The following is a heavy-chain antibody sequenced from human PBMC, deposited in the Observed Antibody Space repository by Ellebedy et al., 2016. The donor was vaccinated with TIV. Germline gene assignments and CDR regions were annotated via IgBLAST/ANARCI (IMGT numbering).Heavy chain of an antibody. Sequence: PGGSLRLSCAASGFTFSSYGMHWVRQAPGKGLEWVAVIWYDGSNKYYADSVKGRFTISRDNSKNTLYLQMNSLRAEDTAVYYCARDKDVVVVAALDYWGQGTLVTVSS. CDR2: IWYDGSNK. CDR1: GFTFSSYG. J-gene: IGHJ4*02. V-gene: IGHV3-33*01. CDR3: ARDKDVVVVAALDY. D-gene: IGHD2-15*01.